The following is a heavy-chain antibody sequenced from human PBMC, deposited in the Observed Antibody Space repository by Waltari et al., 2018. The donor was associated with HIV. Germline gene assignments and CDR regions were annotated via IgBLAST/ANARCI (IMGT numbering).Heavy chain of an antibody. CDR3: ARANVFLRFGEFSNYGMDV. V-gene: IGHV3-74*01. D-gene: IGHD3-10*01. Sequence: EVRLVESGGDFVQPGESMRSSCPAPGLPFSNYWITWVPTDPGKGLVWVSRINTDGTTTTYADSVRGRFTSSRDNAKNTLDLQMNSLKADDTAVYYCARANVFLRFGEFSNYGMDVWGQGTMVTVSS. CDR2: INTDGTTT. J-gene: IGHJ6*02. CDR1: GLPFSNYW.